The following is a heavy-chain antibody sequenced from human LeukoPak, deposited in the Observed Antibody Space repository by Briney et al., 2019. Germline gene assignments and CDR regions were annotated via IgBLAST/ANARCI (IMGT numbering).Heavy chain of an antibody. CDR1: GGTFSSYA. Sequence: SVKVSCKASGGTFSSYAISWVRQAPGQGLEWMGRIIPIFGTANYAQKFQGRVTITTDESTSTAYMELSSLRSEDTAVYYCARMPAGSSTTNDYWGQGTLVTVSS. CDR3: ARMPAGSSTTNDY. J-gene: IGHJ4*02. CDR2: IIPIFGTA. V-gene: IGHV1-69*05. D-gene: IGHD2-2*01.